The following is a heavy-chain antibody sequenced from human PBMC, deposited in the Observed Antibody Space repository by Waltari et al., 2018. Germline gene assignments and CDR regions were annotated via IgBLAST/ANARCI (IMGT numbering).Heavy chain of an antibody. V-gene: IGHV1-69*10. CDR1: GGTFSSYA. Sequence: QVQLVQSGAEVKKPGSSVKVSCKASGGTFSSYAISWVRQAPVQGLEWMGGVIPILGIANYAQKFQGRVTITADKSTSTAYMELSSLRSEDTAVYYCASTSGRILYQYQHFDPWGQGTLVTVSS. CDR3: ASTSGRILYQYQHFDP. D-gene: IGHD2-2*01. CDR2: VIPILGIA. J-gene: IGHJ5*02.